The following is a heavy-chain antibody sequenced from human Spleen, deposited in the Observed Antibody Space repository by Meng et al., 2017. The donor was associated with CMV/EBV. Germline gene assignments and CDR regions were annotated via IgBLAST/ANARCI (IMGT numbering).Heavy chain of an antibody. CDR2: IYSGGVAT. D-gene: IGHD1-26*01. CDR3: AKIGSFTYYYYGMDV. Sequence: GGSLRLSCVGSGFTFSSYAMSWVRQAPGKGLEWVSVIYSGGVATYYADSVKGRFTISRDNSNNTLFLQMDSLGAEDTAVYYCAKIGSFTYYYYGMDVWGQGTTVTVSS. V-gene: IGHV3-23*03. CDR1: GFTFSSYA. J-gene: IGHJ6*02.